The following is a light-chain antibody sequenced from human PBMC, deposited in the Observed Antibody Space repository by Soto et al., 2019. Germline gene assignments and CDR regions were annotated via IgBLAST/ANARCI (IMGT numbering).Light chain of an antibody. CDR1: QSVSSN. CDR3: QQYNNWPPYT. V-gene: IGKV3-15*01. Sequence: EIVMTQSPATLSVSPGERATLSCRASQSVSSNLAWYQQKPGQAPRLLIYGASTRATGIPARFSGSGSGTEFHLPIRRLPSEDFAVYYCQQYNNWPPYTFGQGTKLEIK. J-gene: IGKJ2*01. CDR2: GAS.